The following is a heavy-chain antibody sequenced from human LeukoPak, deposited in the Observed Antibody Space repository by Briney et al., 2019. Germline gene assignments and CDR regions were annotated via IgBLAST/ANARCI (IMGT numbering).Heavy chain of an antibody. CDR3: ARVSTPNYDILTGYPFYGMDV. V-gene: IGHV3-30-3*01. D-gene: IGHD3-9*01. J-gene: IGHJ6*02. CDR1: GFTFSSYA. Sequence: PGRSLSLSCAASGFTFSSYAMHWVRQAPGKGLEWVAVISYDGSNKYYADSVKGRFTISRDNSKNTLYLQMNSLRAEDTAVYYCARVSTPNYDILTGYPFYGMDVWGQGTTVTVSS. CDR2: ISYDGSNK.